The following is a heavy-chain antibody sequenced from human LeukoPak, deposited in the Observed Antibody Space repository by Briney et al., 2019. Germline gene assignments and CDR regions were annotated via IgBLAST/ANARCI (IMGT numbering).Heavy chain of an antibody. D-gene: IGHD4-17*01. J-gene: IGHJ4*02. CDR3: AKGGDLRTTVTFAHY. Sequence: GGSLRLSCAASGFTFSSYAMSWVRQAPGKGLEWVSTISVGGGSTYYGDSVKGRFTISRDNSKDTLYLQMNGLRVEDTAVYYCAKGGDLRTTVTFAHYWGQGTLVTVSS. CDR1: GFTFSSYA. CDR2: ISVGGGST. V-gene: IGHV3-23*01.